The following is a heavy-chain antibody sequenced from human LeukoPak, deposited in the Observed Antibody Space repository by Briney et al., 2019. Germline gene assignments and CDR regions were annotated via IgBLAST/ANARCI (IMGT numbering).Heavy chain of an antibody. J-gene: IGHJ4*02. V-gene: IGHV4-61*01. CDR3: ARAGGIMDIVATIDY. CDR2: IYYSGST. Sequence: PSETLSLTCTVSGGSFSSGSYYWSWIRQPPGTGLEWIGYIYYSGSTNYNPSLKSRVTISVDTSKNQFSLKLSSVTAADTAVYYCARAGGIMDIVATIDYWGQGTLVTVSS. D-gene: IGHD5-12*01. CDR1: GGSFSSGSYY.